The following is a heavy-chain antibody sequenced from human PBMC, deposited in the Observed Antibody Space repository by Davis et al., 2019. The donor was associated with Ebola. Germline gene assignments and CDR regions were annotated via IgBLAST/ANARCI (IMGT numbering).Heavy chain of an antibody. Sequence: GESLKISCAAPGFTFSSYGMHCVRQAQGTGLERVAVISYDGSNKYYADSVKGRFTISRDNSKNTLYLQMNSLRAEDTAVYYCAKGSFAGYWGQGTLVTVSS. J-gene: IGHJ4*02. CDR3: AKGSFAGY. CDR1: GFTFSSYG. CDR2: ISYDGSNK. V-gene: IGHV3-30*18.